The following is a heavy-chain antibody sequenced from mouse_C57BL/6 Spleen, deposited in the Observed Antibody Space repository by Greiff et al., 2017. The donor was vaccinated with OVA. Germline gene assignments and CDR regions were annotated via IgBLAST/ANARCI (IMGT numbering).Heavy chain of an antibody. CDR2: INPNNGGT. CDR1: GYTFTDYY. D-gene: IGHD1-1*01. V-gene: IGHV1-26*01. Sequence: EVQLQQSGPELVKPGASVKISCKASGYTFTDYYMNWVKQSHGKSLEWIGDINPNNGGTSYNQKFKGKATLTVDKSSSTAYMELRSLTSEDSAVYYCASDYYGSSYTYFDVWGTGTTVTVSS. J-gene: IGHJ1*03. CDR3: ASDYYGSSYTYFDV.